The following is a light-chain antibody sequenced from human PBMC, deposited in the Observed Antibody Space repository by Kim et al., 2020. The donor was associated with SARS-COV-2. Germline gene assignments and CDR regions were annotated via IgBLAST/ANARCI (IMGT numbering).Light chain of an antibody. CDR2: DTS. Sequence: APGERATPCCRASQHVRSGYLAWYQQKPGQAPRLLMYDTSSRATGIPDRFSGSGSGTDFTLTISRLEPDDFAVYYCQQYTSSPITFGQGTRLEIK. V-gene: IGKV3-20*01. CDR3: QQYTSSPIT. J-gene: IGKJ5*01. CDR1: QHVRSGY.